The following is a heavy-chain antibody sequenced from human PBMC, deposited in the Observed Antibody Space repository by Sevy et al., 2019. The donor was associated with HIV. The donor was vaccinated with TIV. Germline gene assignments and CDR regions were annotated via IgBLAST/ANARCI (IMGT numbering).Heavy chain of an antibody. Sequence: GGSLRLSCAASGFTFSSYGMHWVRQAPGKGLEWVAFIWYDGSDTYYADSVKGRFNISRDNSKNKLYLQMNSLRTEDTAIYYCASDILTGSDFWGQGTLVTVSS. CDR3: ASDILTGSDF. J-gene: IGHJ4*02. CDR2: IWYDGSDT. V-gene: IGHV3-30*02. CDR1: GFTFSSYG. D-gene: IGHD3-9*01.